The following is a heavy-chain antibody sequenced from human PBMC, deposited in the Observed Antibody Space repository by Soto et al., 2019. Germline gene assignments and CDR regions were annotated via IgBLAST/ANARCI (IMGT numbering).Heavy chain of an antibody. CDR3: ARAPKYYYDSTNWFDP. V-gene: IGHV1-2*04. J-gene: IGHJ5*02. Sequence: ASVKVSCKASGYTFTGYYMHWVRQAPGQGLEWMGWINPNSGGTNYAQKFQGWVTMTRDTSISTAYMELSRLRSDDTAVYYCARAPKYYYDSTNWFDPWGQGTLVTVSS. CDR1: GYTFTGYY. CDR2: INPNSGGT. D-gene: IGHD3-22*01.